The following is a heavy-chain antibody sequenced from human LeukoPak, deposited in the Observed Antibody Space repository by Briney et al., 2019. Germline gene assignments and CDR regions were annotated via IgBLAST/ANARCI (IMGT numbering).Heavy chain of an antibody. D-gene: IGHD5-12*01. V-gene: IGHV3-30*02. CDR3: AKDRDVVAQKSGYDPSSYYYYMDV. J-gene: IGHJ6*03. Sequence: GGSLRLSCGASGFTFSSYGMHWVRQAPGKGQEWVAFIRYDDGSNKYYADSVKGRFTISRDNSKNTLYLQMNSLRAEDTAVSYCAKDRDVVAQKSGYDPSSYYYYMDVRGKGTTVTVSS. CDR2: IRYDDGSNK. CDR1: GFTFSSYG.